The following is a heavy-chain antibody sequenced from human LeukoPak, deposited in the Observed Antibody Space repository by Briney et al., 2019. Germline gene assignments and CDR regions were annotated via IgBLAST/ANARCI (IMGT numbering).Heavy chain of an antibody. V-gene: IGHV3-7*04. CDR2: IKQDGSEK. J-gene: IGHJ1*01. CDR3: ARVPEEYYYDSSGYYRGVAEYFQH. CDR1: GFTFSSYW. Sequence: GGSLRLSCAASGFTFSSYWMSWVRQAPGKGLEWVANIKQDGSEKYYVDSVKGRFTISRDNAKNSLYLQMNSLRAEDTAVYYCARVPEEYYYDSSGYYRGVAEYFQHWGQGTLVTVSS. D-gene: IGHD3-22*01.